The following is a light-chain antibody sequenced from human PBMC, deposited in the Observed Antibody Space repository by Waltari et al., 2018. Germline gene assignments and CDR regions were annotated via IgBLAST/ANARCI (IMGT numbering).Light chain of an antibody. CDR1: PSVTRT. CDR2: GAS. V-gene: IGKV3-20*01. J-gene: IGKJ1*01. CDR3: QHYLRLPAT. Sequence: EIVLTQSPGTLSLSPGERATLSFRASPSVTRTLAWYQQKPGQAPRLLIYGASNRATGIPDRFSGSGSGTDFSLTISILEPEDFAVYYCQHYLRLPATFGQGTKVEIK.